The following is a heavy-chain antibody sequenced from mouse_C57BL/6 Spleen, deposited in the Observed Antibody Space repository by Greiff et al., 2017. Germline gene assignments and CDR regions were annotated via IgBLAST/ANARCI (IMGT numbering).Heavy chain of an antibody. Sequence: QVQLQQSGPELVKPGASVKISCKASGYAFSSSWMNWVKQRPGKGLEWIGGIYPGDGDTNYNGKFKGKATLTADKTSRTAYLQLSSLTTEDSAVYFCAGYGNLDYWGQGTTLTVSS. V-gene: IGHV1-82*01. CDR1: GYAFSSSW. D-gene: IGHD1-1*01. CDR2: IYPGDGDT. J-gene: IGHJ2*01. CDR3: AGYGNLDY.